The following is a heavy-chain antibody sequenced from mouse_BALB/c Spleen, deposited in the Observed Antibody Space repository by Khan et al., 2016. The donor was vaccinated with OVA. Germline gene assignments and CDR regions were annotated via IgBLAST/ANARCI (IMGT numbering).Heavy chain of an antibody. V-gene: IGHV5-6*01. D-gene: IGHD1-1*02. CDR1: GFTFSTYG. Sequence: EVQRVESGGDIVKPGGSLKLSCAASGFTFSTYGMSWVRQTPDKSLEWVATVSTGGHYTYYTDTVKGRFTISRDTAKNTMYLQMSSLRSEDTAMFYCARLAYYYDSEGFAYWGQGTLVTVSA. J-gene: IGHJ3*01. CDR2: VSTGGHYT. CDR3: ARLAYYYDSEGFAY.